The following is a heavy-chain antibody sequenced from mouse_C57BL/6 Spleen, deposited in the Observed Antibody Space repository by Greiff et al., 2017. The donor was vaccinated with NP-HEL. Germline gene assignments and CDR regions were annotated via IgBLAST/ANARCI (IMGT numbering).Heavy chain of an antibody. V-gene: IGHV5-4*03. CDR2: ISDGGSYN. CDR3: ARGYYGNYDVAMDY. CDR1: GFTFSSYA. D-gene: IGHD2-1*01. J-gene: IGHJ4*01. Sequence: EVKLMESGGGLVKPGGSLKLSCAASGFTFSSYAMSWVRQTPEKRLEWVATISDGGSYNYYPDNVKGLFTISIDNAKIILYLQMSHLKSEDTAMYYCARGYYGNYDVAMDYWGQGTSVTVSS.